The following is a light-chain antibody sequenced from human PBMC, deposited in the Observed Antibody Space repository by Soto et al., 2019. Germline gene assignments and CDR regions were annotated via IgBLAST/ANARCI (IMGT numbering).Light chain of an antibody. J-gene: IGLJ1*01. V-gene: IGLV2-14*01. CDR1: LSDVGGYDY. CDR3: SARTSGRARG. Sequence: QSVLTQPASVSGSPGQSIAISGTGTLSDVGGYDYVSWYQQHPDKAPKRMVYEVNKRPSGVSNRFSGSKSGNAASRTISGLKPADESVYYCSARTSGRARGFGTGSK. CDR2: EVN.